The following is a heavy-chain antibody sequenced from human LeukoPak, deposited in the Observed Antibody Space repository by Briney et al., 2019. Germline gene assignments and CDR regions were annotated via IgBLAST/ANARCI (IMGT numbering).Heavy chain of an antibody. CDR2: ISGSGGSI. CDR1: GFTFSSYA. D-gene: IGHD2-15*01. Sequence: PGGSLRLSCAASGFTFSSYAMSWVRQAPGKGLEWVSAISGSGGSIYYADSVKGRFTISRDNAKNSLYLQMNSLRAEDTAVYYCAREIVVVVAATDDYWGQGTLVTVSS. V-gene: IGHV3-23*01. J-gene: IGHJ4*02. CDR3: AREIVVVVAATDDY.